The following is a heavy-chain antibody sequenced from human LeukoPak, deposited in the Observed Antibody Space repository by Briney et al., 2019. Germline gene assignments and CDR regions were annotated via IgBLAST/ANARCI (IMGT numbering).Heavy chain of an antibody. CDR1: GFTFSSYA. Sequence: PGGSLRLSCAASGFTFSSYAMSWVRQAPGKGLEWVSAISGSGGSTYYADSVKGRFTISRDNAKNSLYLQMNSLRAEDTAVYYCARDSGSYLDYWGQGTLVTVSS. CDR3: ARDSGSYLDY. V-gene: IGHV3-23*01. J-gene: IGHJ4*02. CDR2: ISGSGGST. D-gene: IGHD1-26*01.